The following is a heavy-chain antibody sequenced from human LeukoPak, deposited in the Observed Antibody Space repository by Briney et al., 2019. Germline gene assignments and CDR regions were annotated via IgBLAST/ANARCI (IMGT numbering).Heavy chain of an antibody. CDR3: ARGGSTYSSSGTDYYYYYGMDV. D-gene: IGHD6-6*01. Sequence: SQTLSLTCAISGDSVSSNSAAWNWIRQSPSRGLEWLGRTYYRSKWYNDYAVSVKSRITINPDTSKNQFSLQLNSETPEDTAVYYCARGGSTYSSSGTDYYYYYGMDVWGQGTTVTVSS. CDR1: GDSVSSNSAA. CDR2: TYYRSKWYN. V-gene: IGHV6-1*01. J-gene: IGHJ6*02.